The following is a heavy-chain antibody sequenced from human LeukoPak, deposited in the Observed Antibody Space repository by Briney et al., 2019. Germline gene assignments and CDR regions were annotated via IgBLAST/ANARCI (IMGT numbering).Heavy chain of an antibody. CDR1: GFTFSSYA. J-gene: IGHJ4*02. V-gene: IGHV3-30-3*01. Sequence: PGRSLRLSCAASGFTFSSYAMHWVRQAPGKGLEWVAVISYDGSNKYYADSVKGRFTISRDNSKNTLYLQMNSLRAEDTAVYYCAKDPKLIWFGELLGYFDYWGQGTLVTVSS. CDR3: AKDPKLIWFGELLGYFDY. D-gene: IGHD3-10*01. CDR2: ISYDGSNK.